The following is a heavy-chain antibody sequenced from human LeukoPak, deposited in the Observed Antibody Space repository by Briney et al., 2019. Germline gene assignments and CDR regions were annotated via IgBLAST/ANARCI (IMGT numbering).Heavy chain of an antibody. V-gene: IGHV6-1*01. CDR2: TYYRSKWYS. Sequence: SQTLSLTCAISGDSVFSNSASWNWIRQSPSRGLEWLGRTYYRSKWYSDYAVSVKSRITINPDTSKNEFFLQLNSVTPEDTAVYYCTRGSWFDPWGQGTLVTVSS. CDR3: TRGSWFDP. CDR1: GDSVFSNSAS. J-gene: IGHJ5*02.